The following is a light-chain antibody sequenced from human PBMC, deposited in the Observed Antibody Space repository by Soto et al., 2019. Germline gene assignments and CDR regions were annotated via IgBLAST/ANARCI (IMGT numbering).Light chain of an antibody. Sequence: DIQITQSPPTLSLYVVDIVTITCRASQTISSWLAWYQQKPGKAPKLLIYKASTLKSGVPSRFSGSGSGTEFTLTISSLQPDDFATYYCQHYNSYSEAFGQGTKVDIK. V-gene: IGKV1-5*03. J-gene: IGKJ1*01. CDR1: QTISSW. CDR2: KAS. CDR3: QHYNSYSEA.